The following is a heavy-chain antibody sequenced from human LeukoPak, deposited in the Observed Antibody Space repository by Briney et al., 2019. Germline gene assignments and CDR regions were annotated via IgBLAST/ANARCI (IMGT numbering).Heavy chain of an antibody. V-gene: IGHV4-59*01. D-gene: IGHD2-2*01. Sequence: SETLSLTCTVSGGSLSSYYWSWIRQPPGRGLEWIGYIYYSGSTNYNPSLKSRVTISVDTSKNQFSLKLSSVTAADTAVYYCARDRRKAAATVGWFDPWGQGTLVTVSS. J-gene: IGHJ5*02. CDR3: ARDRRKAAATVGWFDP. CDR2: IYYSGST. CDR1: GGSLSSYY.